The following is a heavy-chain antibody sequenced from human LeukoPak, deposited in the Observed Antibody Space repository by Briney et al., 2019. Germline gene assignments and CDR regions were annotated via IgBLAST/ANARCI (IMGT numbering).Heavy chain of an antibody. Sequence: GSLRLSCAASRFTFSSYAMSWVRQAPGKGLEWVSAISGSGDSTYYADSVKGRFTISRDNSKNTLYLQMNSLRAEDTAVYYCAKHWPAAVAGTKGNLYFDYWGQGTLVTVSS. CDR1: RFTFSSYA. J-gene: IGHJ4*02. V-gene: IGHV3-23*01. CDR2: ISGSGDST. D-gene: IGHD6-19*01. CDR3: AKHWPAAVAGTKGNLYFDY.